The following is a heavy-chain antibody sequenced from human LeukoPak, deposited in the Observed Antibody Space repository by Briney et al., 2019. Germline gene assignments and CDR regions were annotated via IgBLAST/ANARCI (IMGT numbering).Heavy chain of an antibody. D-gene: IGHD4-17*01. CDR1: GDSVSSNSAA. J-gene: IGHJ4*02. CDR3: ARGVYGDYGENFDY. Sequence: SQTLSLTCAISGDSVSSNSAAWNWIRQSPSRGLEWLGRTYYRSKWYNDYAGSVKSRITINPDTSKNQFSLQLNSVTAEDTAVYYCARGVYGDYGENFDYWGQGTLVTVSS. V-gene: IGHV6-1*01. CDR2: TYYRSKWYN.